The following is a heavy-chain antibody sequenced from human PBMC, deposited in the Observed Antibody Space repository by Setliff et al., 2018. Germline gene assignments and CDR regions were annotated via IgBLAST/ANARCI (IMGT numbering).Heavy chain of an antibody. D-gene: IGHD6-19*01. CDR2: IYHSGST. J-gene: IGHJ4*02. V-gene: IGHV4-38-2*02. Sequence: SETLSLTCTVSGYSISSGYYWGWIRQPPGKGLEWIGSIYHSGSTYYNPSLKSRVTISVDTSKNQFSLKLSSVTAADTAVYYCASSPGYSSGWYEGWGQGTLVTVS. CDR3: ASSPGYSSGWYEG. CDR1: GYSISSGYY.